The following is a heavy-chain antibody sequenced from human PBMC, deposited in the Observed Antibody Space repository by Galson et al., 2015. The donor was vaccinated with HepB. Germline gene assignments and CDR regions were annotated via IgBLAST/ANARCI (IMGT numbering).Heavy chain of an antibody. Sequence: SLRLSCAASGFTFSTYWISWVRQAPGKGLEWVAKIKQDGSEKYFVDSVKGRFTISRDNAKNSLYLHMSSLRAEDTGVYYCARYDFWTGSYQDYWGQGTLVIVSS. CDR1: GFTFSTYW. V-gene: IGHV3-7*01. CDR3: ARYDFWTGSYQDY. D-gene: IGHD3-3*01. CDR2: IKQDGSEK. J-gene: IGHJ4*02.